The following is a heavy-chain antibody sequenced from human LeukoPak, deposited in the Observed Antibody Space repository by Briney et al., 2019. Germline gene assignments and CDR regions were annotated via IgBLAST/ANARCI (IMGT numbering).Heavy chain of an antibody. CDR3: ARDSGGSSTSLLSPLDY. CDR2: ISDRGRT. V-gene: IGHV4-39*07. D-gene: IGHD2-2*01. J-gene: IGHJ4*02. Sequence: PSETLSLTCTVSGGSIRSTTYYWGWIRQPPGKGLEWIGDISDRGRTYNNPSLKSRVTISVDTSRNQFSLKLSSVTAADTAVYYCARDSGGSSTSLLSPLDYWGQGTLVTVSS. CDR1: GGSIRSTTYY.